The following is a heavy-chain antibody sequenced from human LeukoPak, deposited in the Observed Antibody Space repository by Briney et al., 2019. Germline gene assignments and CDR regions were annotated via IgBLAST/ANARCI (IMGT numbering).Heavy chain of an antibody. CDR3: AKEPREYCSSTSCPNWFDS. D-gene: IGHD2-2*01. Sequence: GGSLRLSCVASGFNFNTYWMTWVRQAPGKGLEWVSAISASGGTTYYADSVKGRFTISRDNSENTLFLQMNSLRAEDTAVYYCAKEPREYCSSTSCPNWFDSWGQGTLVTVSS. CDR1: GFNFNTYW. CDR2: ISASGGTT. J-gene: IGHJ5*01. V-gene: IGHV3-23*01.